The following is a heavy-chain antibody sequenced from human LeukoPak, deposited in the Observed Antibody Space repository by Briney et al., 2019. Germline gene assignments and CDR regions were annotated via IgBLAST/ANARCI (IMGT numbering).Heavy chain of an antibody. D-gene: IGHD6-19*01. CDR1: GFTFSSYE. CDR3: ARWANPQSSGWSPRWFDP. Sequence: GGSLRLSCAASGFTFSSYEMNWVRQAPGKGLEWVSYISSSGSTIYYADSVKGRFTISRDNAKNSLYLQMNSLRAEDTAVYYCARWANPQSSGWSPRWFDPWGQGTLVTVSS. CDR2: ISSSGSTI. V-gene: IGHV3-48*03. J-gene: IGHJ5*02.